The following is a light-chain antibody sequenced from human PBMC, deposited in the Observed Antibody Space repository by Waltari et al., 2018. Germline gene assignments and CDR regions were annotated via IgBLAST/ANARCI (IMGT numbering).Light chain of an antibody. Sequence: QSALTQPASVSGTPGQSITISCTGTTSDVGSYNLVSWYQHHPGKAPKLMICEVIKRPSGVAVRFSGSKSGNTASLTISGLQAEDEADYYAGSGTYVFGTGTKVTVL. J-gene: IGLJ1*01. CDR3: GSGTYV. CDR1: TSDVGSYNL. CDR2: EVI. V-gene: IGLV2-23*02.